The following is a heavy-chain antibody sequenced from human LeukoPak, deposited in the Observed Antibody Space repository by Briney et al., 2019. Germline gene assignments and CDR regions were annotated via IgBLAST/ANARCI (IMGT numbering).Heavy chain of an antibody. CDR2: INPNSGGT. V-gene: IGHV1-2*02. J-gene: IGHJ5*02. CDR1: GYTFTGYY. CDR3: ARGSVLMVYVGQNWFDP. D-gene: IGHD2-8*01. Sequence: GASVKVSCKASGYTFTGYYIHWVRQAPGQGLEWMGWINPNSGGTNYAQKFQGRVTMTRDTSISTAYMELSRLRSDDTAVYYCARGSVLMVYVGQNWFDPWGQGTPVTVSS.